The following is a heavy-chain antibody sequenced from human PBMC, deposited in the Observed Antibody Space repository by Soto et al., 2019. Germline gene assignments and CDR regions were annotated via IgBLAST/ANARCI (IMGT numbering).Heavy chain of an antibody. J-gene: IGHJ4*02. CDR1: GFTFSTYL. CDR2: ISYDGSNK. CDR3: AKPSYGDYLFDY. D-gene: IGHD4-17*01. V-gene: IGHV3-30*18. Sequence: QVQLVESGGGVVQPGRSLRLSCAASGFTFSTYLMHWVRQAPGKGLEWVTLISYDGSNKYYADSVKGRFTISRDNSKNTLELQMNSLRAEDTAGYYCAKPSYGDYLFDYWGQGTLVTVSS.